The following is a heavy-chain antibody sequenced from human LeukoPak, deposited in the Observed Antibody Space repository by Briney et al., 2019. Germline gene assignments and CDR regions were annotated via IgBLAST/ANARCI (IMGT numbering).Heavy chain of an antibody. D-gene: IGHD3-22*01. J-gene: IGHJ3*02. CDR3: ARGSRITMIVVVTPRAFDI. CDR1: GGSISSGSYY. V-gene: IGHV4-39*07. CDR2: INHSGST. Sequence: SETLSLTCTVSGGSISSGSYYWSWIRQPPGKGLEWIGEINHSGSTNYNPSLKSRVTISVDTSKNQFSLKLSSVTAADTAVYYCARGSRITMIVVVTPRAFDIWGQGTMVTVSS.